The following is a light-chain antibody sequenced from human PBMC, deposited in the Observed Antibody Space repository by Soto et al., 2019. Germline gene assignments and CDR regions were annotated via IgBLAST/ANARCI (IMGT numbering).Light chain of an antibody. Sequence: EIVLTQSPGTLSLSPGERATLSCRASQSFSSSYLAWYQQKPGQAPRLLISGASSRATGIPDRFSGSGSGTDFTLIISSQEPEDFAVYYCQHYGSALFTFGPGTKVDVK. J-gene: IGKJ3*01. CDR1: QSFSSSY. CDR2: GAS. V-gene: IGKV3-20*01. CDR3: QHYGSALFT.